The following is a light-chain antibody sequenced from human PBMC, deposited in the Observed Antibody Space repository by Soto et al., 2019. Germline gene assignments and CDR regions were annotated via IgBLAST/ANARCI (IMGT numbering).Light chain of an antibody. CDR1: QTVASNY. Sequence: EIVLTQSPDTLSLSLGESATLSCRASQTVASNYLAWYQHKPGQAPRLLIYGASSRATGIPDRFSGSGSGTDITLAISLLEPEDCAVYYCQQFDYLITFGQGTRLEIK. J-gene: IGKJ5*01. CDR3: QQFDYLIT. V-gene: IGKV3-20*01. CDR2: GAS.